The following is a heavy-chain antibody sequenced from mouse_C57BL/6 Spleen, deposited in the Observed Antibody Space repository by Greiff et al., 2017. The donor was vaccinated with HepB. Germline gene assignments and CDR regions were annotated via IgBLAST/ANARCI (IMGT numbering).Heavy chain of an antibody. D-gene: IGHD2-3*01. CDR3: ARHDGYLYYYAMDY. V-gene: IGHV5-12*01. Sequence: EVKLMESGGGLVQPGGSLKLSCAASGFTFSDYYMYWVRQTPEKRLEWVAYISNGGGSTYYPDTVKGRFTISRDNAKNTLYLQMSRLKSEDTAMYYCARHDGYLYYYAMDYWGQGTSVTVSS. CDR1: GFTFSDYY. J-gene: IGHJ4*01. CDR2: ISNGGGST.